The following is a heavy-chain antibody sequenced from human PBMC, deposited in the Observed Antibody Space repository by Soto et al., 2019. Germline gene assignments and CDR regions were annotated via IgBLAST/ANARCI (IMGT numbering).Heavy chain of an antibody. J-gene: IGHJ6*02. CDR2: ISYDGSNK. V-gene: IGHV3-30*18. Sequence: QVQLVESGGGVVQPGRSLRLSCAASGFTFSSYGMHWVRKAPGKGLEWVAVISYDGSNKYYADSVKGRFTISRDNSKNTLYLQMNSLRAEDTAVYYCANRGVGLTGRVYYYYGMDVWGQGTTVTVSS. CDR3: ANRGVGLTGRVYYYYGMDV. CDR1: GFTFSSYG. D-gene: IGHD1-20*01.